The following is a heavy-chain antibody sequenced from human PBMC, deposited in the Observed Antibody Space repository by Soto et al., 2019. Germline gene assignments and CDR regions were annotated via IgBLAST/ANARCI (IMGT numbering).Heavy chain of an antibody. Sequence: EVQLLESGGRLVQPGGSLRLSCAASGFTFSSYAMSWVRQAPGKGLEWVSAMSGSGGSTYYADSVKGRFTISRDNSKNTLYLQMNSLGAEDTAVYYCAKPDCSGGSCYFSDSFDIWGQGTMVTVSS. D-gene: IGHD2-15*01. V-gene: IGHV3-23*01. CDR2: MSGSGGST. CDR1: GFTFSSYA. CDR3: AKPDCSGGSCYFSDSFDI. J-gene: IGHJ3*02.